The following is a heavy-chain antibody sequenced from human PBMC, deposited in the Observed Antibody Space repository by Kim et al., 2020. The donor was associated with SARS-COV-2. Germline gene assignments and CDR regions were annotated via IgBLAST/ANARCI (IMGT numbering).Heavy chain of an antibody. J-gene: IGHJ6*02. CDR3: ARERGGYYYDSRLFYYYYGMDV. V-gene: IGHV4-34*01. Sequence: SETLSLTCAVYGGSFSGYYWSWIRQPPGKGLEWIGEINHSGSTNYNPSLKSRVTISVDTSKNQFSLKLSSVTAADTAVYYCARERGGYYYDSRLFYYYYGMDVWGQGTTVTVSS. D-gene: IGHD3-22*01. CDR2: INHSGST. CDR1: GGSFSGYY.